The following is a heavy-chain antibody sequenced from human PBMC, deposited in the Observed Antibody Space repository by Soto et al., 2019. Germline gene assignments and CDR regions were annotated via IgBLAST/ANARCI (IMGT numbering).Heavy chain of an antibody. V-gene: IGHV3-48*03. CDR2: ISSSGSTI. CDR1: GFTFSSYE. D-gene: IGHD3-3*01. CDR3: ARDYVFGVVIVAFDI. Sequence: GGSLRLSCAASGFTFSSYEMNWVRQAPGKGLEWVSYISSSGSTIYYADSVKGRFTISRDNAKNSLYLQMNSLRAEDTAVYYCARDYVFGVVIVAFDIWGQGXMVTVSS. J-gene: IGHJ3*02.